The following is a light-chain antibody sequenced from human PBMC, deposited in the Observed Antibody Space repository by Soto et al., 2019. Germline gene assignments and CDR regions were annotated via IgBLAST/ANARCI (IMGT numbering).Light chain of an antibody. Sequence: PGKIATLSCRASQSISSSYLAWYQQRPGQAPRLLIYGASSRATGIPDRFSGSGSGTEFTLTISRLEPEDFAVYYCQQYDNSPITFGQGTRLEIK. J-gene: IGKJ5*01. CDR2: GAS. CDR1: QSISSSY. V-gene: IGKV3-20*01. CDR3: QQYDNSPIT.